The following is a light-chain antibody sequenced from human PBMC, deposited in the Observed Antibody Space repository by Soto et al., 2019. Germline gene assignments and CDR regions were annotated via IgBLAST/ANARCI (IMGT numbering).Light chain of an antibody. CDR3: QQRSNWPPFT. V-gene: IGKV3-11*01. J-gene: IGKJ5*01. Sequence: EIFLTQSPSTLSLSPVEIATLSCMASQSVSNYLAWYQQKPGQAPRLLIYDASNRATDIPARFSGSGSGTDFTLTISSLEPEDFAVYYCQQRSNWPPFTFGQGTRLEIK. CDR1: QSVSNY. CDR2: DAS.